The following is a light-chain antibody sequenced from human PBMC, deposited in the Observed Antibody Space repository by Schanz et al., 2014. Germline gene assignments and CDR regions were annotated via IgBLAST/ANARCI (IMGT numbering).Light chain of an antibody. J-gene: IGLJ3*02. CDR3: GTWDTSLSAWV. CDR2: DND. CDR1: SSNIENNY. Sequence: QSVLTQPPSVSGAPGQRVTISCTGSSSNIENNYVSWYQQLPGTAPKLLIYDNDKRPSGIPDRFSGSKSGTSATLGITGLQTGDEADYYCGTWDTSLSAWVFGGGTKLTVL. V-gene: IGLV1-51*01.